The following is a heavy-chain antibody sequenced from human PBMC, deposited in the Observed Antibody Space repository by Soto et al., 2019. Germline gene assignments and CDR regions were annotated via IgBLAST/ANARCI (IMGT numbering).Heavy chain of an antibody. CDR1: GFTFSSYE. CDR2: ISSSGSTI. V-gene: IGHV3-48*03. J-gene: IGHJ5*02. Sequence: GGSLRLSCAASGFTFSSYEMNWVRQAPGKGLEWVSYISSSGSTIYYADSVKGRFTISRDNAKNSLYLQMNSLRAEDTAVYYCARDRCSGGSCYPSHWFDPWGQGTLVTVSS. CDR3: ARDRCSGGSCYPSHWFDP. D-gene: IGHD2-15*01.